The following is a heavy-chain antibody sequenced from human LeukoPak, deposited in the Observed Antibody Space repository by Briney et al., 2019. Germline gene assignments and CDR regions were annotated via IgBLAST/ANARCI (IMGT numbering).Heavy chain of an antibody. CDR1: GGSISSTSYY. D-gene: IGHD6-19*01. J-gene: IGHJ4*02. V-gene: IGHV4-61*01. CDR3: ARRYSSGWIDY. Sequence: PSETLSLTCTVSGGSISSTSYYWSWIRQPPGKGLEWIGYIYYSGSTNYNPSLKSRVTISVDTSKNQFSLKLSSVTAADTAVYYCARRYSSGWIDYWGQGTLVTVSS. CDR2: IYYSGST.